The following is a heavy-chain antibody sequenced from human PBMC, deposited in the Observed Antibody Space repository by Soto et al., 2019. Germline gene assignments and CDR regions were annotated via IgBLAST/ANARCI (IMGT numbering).Heavy chain of an antibody. V-gene: IGHV4-31*03. J-gene: IGHJ4*02. CDR3: ASSSRDGYNAVDY. CDR2: IFYSGRT. D-gene: IGHD5-12*01. CDR1: GASISNGGYY. Sequence: NPSETLSLTCTVSGASISNGGYYWSWIRQQPGKGLEWIGYIFYSGRTYYNPSLKSRVSISVDTSKNQFSLKLSSVTAADTAVYYCASSSRDGYNAVDYWGQGTLVTVSS.